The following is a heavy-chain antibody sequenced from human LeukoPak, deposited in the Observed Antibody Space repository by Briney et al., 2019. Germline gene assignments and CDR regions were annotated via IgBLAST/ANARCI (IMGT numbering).Heavy chain of an antibody. Sequence: QAGGSLRLSCAASGFTFSSYGMHWVRQAPGKGLEWVAVISYDGSNKYYADSVKGRFTISRDNSKNTLYLQMNSLRAEDTAVYYCAKVQYYYDSNGPTYYFDYWGQGTLVTVSS. CDR3: AKVQYYYDSNGPTYYFDY. V-gene: IGHV3-30*18. J-gene: IGHJ4*02. CDR1: GFTFSSYG. D-gene: IGHD3-22*01. CDR2: ISYDGSNK.